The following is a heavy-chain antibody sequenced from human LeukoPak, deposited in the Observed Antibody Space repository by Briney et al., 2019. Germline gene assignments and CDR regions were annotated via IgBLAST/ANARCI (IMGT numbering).Heavy chain of an antibody. D-gene: IGHD6-19*01. CDR3: ARDVVDSGWYDAFDI. Sequence: GGSLRLSCAASGFTFSSYAMHWVRQAPGKGLEWGAVISYDGSNKYYADYVKGRFTISRDNSKNTLYLQMNSLRAEDTAVYYCARDVVDSGWYDAFDIWGQGTMVTVSS. J-gene: IGHJ3*02. CDR1: GFTFSSYA. CDR2: ISYDGSNK. V-gene: IGHV3-30-3*01.